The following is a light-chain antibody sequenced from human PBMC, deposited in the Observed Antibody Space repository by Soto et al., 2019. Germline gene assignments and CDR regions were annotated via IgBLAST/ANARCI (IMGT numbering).Light chain of an antibody. Sequence: QSVLTQPPSASGCPGQSVAISCTGTSSDVGGYNYVSWYQQYPGKAPKLMMYEVTKRPSGVPDRLSGSKSGNTASLTVSGLQADVFADYYCCSYVGYINYVFGSGINFTVL. J-gene: IGLJ1*01. V-gene: IGLV2-8*01. CDR3: CSYVGYINYV. CDR1: SSDVGGYNY. CDR2: EVT.